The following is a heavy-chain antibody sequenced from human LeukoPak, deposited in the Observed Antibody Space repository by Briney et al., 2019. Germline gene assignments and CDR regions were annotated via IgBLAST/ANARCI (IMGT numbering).Heavy chain of an antibody. V-gene: IGHV1-69*04. J-gene: IGHJ4*02. CDR2: IIPILGIA. CDR3: ARDLPRHYYDSSGYLS. CDR1: GGTFSSYT. Sequence: SVKVSCKASGGTFSSYTISRVRQAPGQGLEWMGRIIPILGIANYAQKFQGRVTITADKSTSTAYMELSSLRSEDTAVYYCARDLPRHYYDSSGYLSWGQGTLVTVSS. D-gene: IGHD3-22*01.